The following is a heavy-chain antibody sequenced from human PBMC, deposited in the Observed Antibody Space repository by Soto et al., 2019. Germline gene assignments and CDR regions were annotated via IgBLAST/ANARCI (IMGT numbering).Heavy chain of an antibody. CDR3: ARIGSSWYSYYYYGMDV. Sequence: QVTLKESGPVLVNPTEPLTLTCTVSGFSLSNARMGVSWIRQPPGKALEWLAHIFSNDEKSYSTSLNSRLTISKDTYHSQVVRTMTNMDPVDTDTYYCARIGSSWYSYYYYGMDVWGQGATVTVSS. V-gene: IGHV2-26*01. D-gene: IGHD6-13*01. CDR2: IFSNDEK. J-gene: IGHJ6*02. CDR1: GFSLSNARMG.